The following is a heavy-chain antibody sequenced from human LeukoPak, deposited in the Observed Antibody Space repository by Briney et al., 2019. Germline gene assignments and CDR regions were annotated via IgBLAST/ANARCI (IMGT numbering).Heavy chain of an antibody. Sequence: GASVKVSCKASGYTFTSYGISWVRQAPGQGLGWMGWISAYNGNTNYAQQLQGRVTMTTDTSTSTAYMELRSLRSDDTAVYYCARDVGREKAAAADRYSVYWGQGTLVTVSS. CDR3: ARDVGREKAAAADRYSVY. CDR2: ISAYNGNT. D-gene: IGHD6-13*01. V-gene: IGHV1-18*01. CDR1: GYTFTSYG. J-gene: IGHJ4*02.